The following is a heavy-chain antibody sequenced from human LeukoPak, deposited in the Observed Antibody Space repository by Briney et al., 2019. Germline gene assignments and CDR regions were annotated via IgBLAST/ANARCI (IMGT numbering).Heavy chain of an antibody. CDR3: AKDLIF. CDR2: ISGSGDST. Sequence: GGSLRLSCAASGFSFSNYAMRWVRQAPGKGLECVSGISGSGDSTYYADSVKGRFTISRDNCKNTLFLQMNSLRAEDTAVYYCAKDLIFWGQGTLVTVSS. CDR1: GFSFSNYA. D-gene: IGHD3-16*01. J-gene: IGHJ4*02. V-gene: IGHV3-23*01.